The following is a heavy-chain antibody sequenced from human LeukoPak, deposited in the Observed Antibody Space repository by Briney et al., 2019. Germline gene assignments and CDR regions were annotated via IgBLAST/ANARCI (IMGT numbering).Heavy chain of an antibody. V-gene: IGHV3-74*03. Sequence: GGSLRLSCAASGFTFSSHWMHWVRQPPGKGLVWVSRINSDGSSTTYAASVKGRFTISRDNAKETLDLQMNSLRAEDTAVYYCASSREAEDAFDIWGQGTMVTVSS. D-gene: IGHD6-13*01. J-gene: IGHJ3*02. CDR2: INSDGSST. CDR1: GFTFSSHW. CDR3: ASSREAEDAFDI.